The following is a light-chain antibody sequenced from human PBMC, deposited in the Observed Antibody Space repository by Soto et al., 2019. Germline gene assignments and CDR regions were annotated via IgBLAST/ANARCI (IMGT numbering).Light chain of an antibody. CDR1: SSNIGNNH. CDR2: DNN. CDR3: GTWDDSLSACV. Sequence: QSVLTQPPSVSAAPGQKVTISCSGDSSNIGNNHVSRYQQVPGTAPKLLIYDNNQRPSGVSDRFSGSKSGTSASLGITGLQTGDEADYYCGTWDDSLSACVFASGTKVTVL. J-gene: IGLJ1*01. V-gene: IGLV1-51*01.